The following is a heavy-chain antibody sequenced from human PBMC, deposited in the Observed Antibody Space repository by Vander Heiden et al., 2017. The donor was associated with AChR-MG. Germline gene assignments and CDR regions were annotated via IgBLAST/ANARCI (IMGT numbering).Heavy chain of an antibody. Sequence: QLQLQESGSRLVKPSETLSLTCSVSGGSITTSGHAWSWTRQPPGKGLEWIGYIYHSGNPYYNPSLQSRVHLSMDMSKNQFALRMNSATAADTAVYYCARVDWSAFGKLDPWGQGTLVTVSS. CDR2: IYHSGNP. J-gene: IGHJ5*02. CDR1: GGSITTSGHA. CDR3: ARVDWSAFGKLDP. V-gene: IGHV4-30-2*01. D-gene: IGHD3-3*01.